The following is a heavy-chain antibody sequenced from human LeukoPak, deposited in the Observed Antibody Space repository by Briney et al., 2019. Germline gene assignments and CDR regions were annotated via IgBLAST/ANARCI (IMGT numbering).Heavy chain of an antibody. D-gene: IGHD6-13*01. V-gene: IGHV3-66*01. CDR1: GGSFSGYY. Sequence: PSETLSLTCAVYGGSFSGYYMSWVRQAPGKGLEWVSVIYSGGSTYYADSVKGRFTISRDNSKNTLYLQMNSLRAEDTAVYYCARGPGIAAAPDYWGQGTLVTVSS. CDR3: ARGPGIAAAPDY. CDR2: IYSGGST. J-gene: IGHJ4*02.